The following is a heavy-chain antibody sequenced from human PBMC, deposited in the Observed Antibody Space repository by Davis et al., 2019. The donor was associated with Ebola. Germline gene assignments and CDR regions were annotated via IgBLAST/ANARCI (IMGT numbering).Heavy chain of an antibody. V-gene: IGHV1-18*01. CDR1: GYTFTSSG. CDR3: AKDSSSWAYYDSAGYPFDH. Sequence: ASVKVSCKASGYTFTSSGITWVRQAPGQGLEWMGWISPYNGNRHYAQRLQGRVTMTTDTSTSTGYMELRTLRSDDTAMYYCAKDSSSWAYYDSAGYPFDHWGQGTLVTVSS. D-gene: IGHD6-13*01. CDR2: ISPYNGNR. J-gene: IGHJ4*02.